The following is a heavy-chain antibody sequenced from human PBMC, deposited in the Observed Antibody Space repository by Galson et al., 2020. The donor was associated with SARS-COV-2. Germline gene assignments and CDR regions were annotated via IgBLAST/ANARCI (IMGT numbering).Heavy chain of an antibody. CDR3: ARETADNWYFDF. J-gene: IGHJ2*01. CDR1: GDSIRSASHY. CDR2: IYGSGRT. Sequence: SETLSLTCTVSGDSIRSASHYWSWIRQPAGKGLEWIGRIYGSGRTNYSPSLKSRVTISLDTPKNQFSLKLTSVTAADTAVYFCARETADNWYFDFWGRGTLVTVSS. V-gene: IGHV4-61*02.